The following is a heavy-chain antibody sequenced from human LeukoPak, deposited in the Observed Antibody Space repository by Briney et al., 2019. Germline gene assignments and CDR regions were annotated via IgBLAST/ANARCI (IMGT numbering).Heavy chain of an antibody. Sequence: GSVKVSCKASGYTFTSYDINWMRQATGQGLEWMGWINPNSGGTNYAQKFQGWVTMTRDTSISTAYMELSRLRSDDTAVYYCARGGSYVWGSYLLKGTQRTDFDYWGQGTLVTVSS. CDR2: INPNSGGT. CDR1: GYTFTSYD. CDR3: ARGGSYVWGSYLLKGTQRTDFDY. V-gene: IGHV1-2*04. D-gene: IGHD3-16*02. J-gene: IGHJ4*02.